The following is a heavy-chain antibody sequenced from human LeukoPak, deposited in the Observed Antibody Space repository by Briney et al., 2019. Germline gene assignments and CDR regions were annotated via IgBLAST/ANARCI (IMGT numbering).Heavy chain of an antibody. J-gene: IGHJ5*02. Sequence: SGRSLRLSCAASGFTFSSYWMSWVRQAPGKGLEWVANIKQDGSEKYYVDSVKGRFTISRDNAKNSLYLQMNSLRAEDTAVYYCARGHCGGDCYSGNWFDPWGQGTLVTVSS. D-gene: IGHD2-21*02. CDR3: ARGHCGGDCYSGNWFDP. CDR1: GFTFSSYW. CDR2: IKQDGSEK. V-gene: IGHV3-7*01.